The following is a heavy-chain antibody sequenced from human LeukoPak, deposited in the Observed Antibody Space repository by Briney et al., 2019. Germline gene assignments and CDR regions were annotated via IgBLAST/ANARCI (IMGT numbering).Heavy chain of an antibody. CDR3: ARRKGFGEGYFDS. CDR1: GGSISSSAYH. J-gene: IGHJ4*02. D-gene: IGHD3-10*01. V-gene: IGHV4-39*01. CDR2: IHIGGST. Sequence: SETLSLTCTVSGGSISSSAYHWGWIRQPPGKGLEWIGSIHIGGSTYYNPSLKSLVTISVDTSKNQFSLKLTSVTAADTAVYYCARRKGFGEGYFDSWGQGTLVTVSS.